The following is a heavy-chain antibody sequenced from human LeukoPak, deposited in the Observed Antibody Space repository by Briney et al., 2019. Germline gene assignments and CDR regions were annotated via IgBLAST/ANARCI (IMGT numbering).Heavy chain of an antibody. V-gene: IGHV1-2*02. CDR1: GYTLTDYY. D-gene: IGHD5-12*01. CDR3: ARRGYSGCDREIDY. Sequence: ASVTVSCKASGYTLTDYYMHWVRQAPGQGLEWMGWINPNSGGTNYAQKLQDRVTKTRDTSIRTAYMALSRLRPNGPAVYYCARRGYSGCDREIDYWGQGTLVTVSS. CDR2: INPNSGGT. J-gene: IGHJ4*02.